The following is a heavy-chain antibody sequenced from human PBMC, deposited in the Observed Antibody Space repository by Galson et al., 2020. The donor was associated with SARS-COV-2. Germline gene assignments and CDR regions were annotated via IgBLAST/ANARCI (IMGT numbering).Heavy chain of an antibody. CDR1: GYSVSTTHY. CDR3: ARQGVNMIVLVTVPGWYFDL. D-gene: IGHD3-22*01. V-gene: IGHV4-38-2*01. J-gene: IGHJ2*01. Sequence: SQTLSLTCPVSGYSVSTTHYWGWVRQPPGRGLERIGRVYPSGTTYYNPSLKSRATLSVDTSKNQFSLRLNSVTAADTALYYCARQGVNMIVLVTVPGWYFDLWGRGTLVTVSS. CDR2: VYPSGTT.